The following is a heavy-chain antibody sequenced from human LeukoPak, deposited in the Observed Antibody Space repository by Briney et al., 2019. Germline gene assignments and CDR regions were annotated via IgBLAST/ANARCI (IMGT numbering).Heavy chain of an antibody. D-gene: IGHD6-13*01. CDR2: ISYDGSNK. Sequence: GRSLRLSCAASGFTFSSYAMHWVRQAPGKGLEWVAVISYDGSNKYYADSVKGRFTISRDNSKNTLYLQMNSLRAEDTAVYYCARGLDSSSWYEIWFDPWGQGTLVTVSS. CDR1: GFTFSSYA. J-gene: IGHJ5*02. V-gene: IGHV3-30*04. CDR3: ARGLDSSSWYEIWFDP.